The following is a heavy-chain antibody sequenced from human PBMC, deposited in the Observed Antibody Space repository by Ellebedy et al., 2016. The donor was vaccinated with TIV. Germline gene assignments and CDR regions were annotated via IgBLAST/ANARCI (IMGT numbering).Heavy chain of an antibody. Sequence: GESLKISCAASGFTFNNYGMVWVRQAPGKGLEWVAFTWYGGTNKYYADSVKGRFTISRDNSNYILYLQMNSLSSDDTAVYYCAKEAMGGSVTPGGFDVWGQGTMVTVSS. CDR3: AKEAMGGSVTPGGFDV. CDR2: TWYGGTNK. D-gene: IGHD3-10*01. J-gene: IGHJ3*01. CDR1: GFTFNNYG. V-gene: IGHV3-30*02.